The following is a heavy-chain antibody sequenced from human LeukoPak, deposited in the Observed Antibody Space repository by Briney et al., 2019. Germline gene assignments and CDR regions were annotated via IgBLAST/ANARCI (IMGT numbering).Heavy chain of an antibody. Sequence: GSLRLSCAASGFTFSNYAMTWVRQGPGRGLEWISTISGSGGSTYYADSVKGRFTISRDNSKNILSLQMNSLRVEDTALYYCAKDQQWLVNWGQGTLLTVSS. CDR2: ISGSGGST. V-gene: IGHV3-23*01. J-gene: IGHJ4*02. CDR3: AKDQQWLVN. CDR1: GFTFSNYA. D-gene: IGHD6-19*01.